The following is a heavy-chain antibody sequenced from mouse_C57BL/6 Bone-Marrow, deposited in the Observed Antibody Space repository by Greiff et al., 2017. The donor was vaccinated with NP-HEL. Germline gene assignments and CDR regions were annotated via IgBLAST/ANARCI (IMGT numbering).Heavy chain of an antibody. CDR1: GFTFSDFY. D-gene: IGHD2-4*01. CDR3: ARDAGLRRFAY. Sequence: EVMLVESGGGLVQSGRSLRLSCATSGFTFSDFYMEWVRQAPGKGLEWIAASRNKANDYTTEYSASVKGRFIVSRDTSHSILYLQMNALRAEDTAIYYCARDAGLRRFAYWGQGTLVTVSA. CDR2: SRNKANDYTT. V-gene: IGHV7-1*01. J-gene: IGHJ3*01.